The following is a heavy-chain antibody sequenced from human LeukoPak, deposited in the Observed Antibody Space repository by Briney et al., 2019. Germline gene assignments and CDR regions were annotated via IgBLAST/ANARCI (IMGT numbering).Heavy chain of an antibody. V-gene: IGHV3-7*01. Sequence: PGGSLRLSCAASGFTFSSYWMSWVRQAPGKGLEWLANIKEDGSDKYSVDSVKGRFTISRDKAKNSLYLQLNNLRVEDTAVYYCARAGYTSGYDYWGQGTLVTVSS. CDR3: ARAGYTSGYDY. CDR2: IKEDGSDK. CDR1: GFTFSSYW. D-gene: IGHD6-19*01. J-gene: IGHJ4*02.